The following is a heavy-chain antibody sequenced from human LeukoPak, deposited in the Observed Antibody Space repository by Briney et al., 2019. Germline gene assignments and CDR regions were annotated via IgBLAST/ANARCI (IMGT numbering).Heavy chain of an antibody. J-gene: IGHJ4*02. CDR1: GFTFSSYA. V-gene: IGHV3-30*04. D-gene: IGHD2-15*01. Sequence: GRSLRLSCAASGFTFSSYAMHWVRQAPGKGLEWVAVISYDGSNKYYADSVKGRFTISRDNSKNTLYLQMNSLRAEDTAVYYCAREYCSGGSCLYFDSWGQGTLVTVSS. CDR3: AREYCSGGSCLYFDS. CDR2: ISYDGSNK.